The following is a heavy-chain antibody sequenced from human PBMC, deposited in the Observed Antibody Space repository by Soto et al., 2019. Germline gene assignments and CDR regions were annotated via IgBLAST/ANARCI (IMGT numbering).Heavy chain of an antibody. J-gene: IGHJ4*02. D-gene: IGHD4-17*01. CDR3: ARDRVNGDSIYFDY. CDR1: GFTFSSYG. Sequence: GGSLRLSCAASGFTFSSYGMHWVRQAPGKGLEWVAVIWYDGSNKYYADSVKGRFTISRDNSKNTLYLQMNSLRAEDTAVYYCARDRVNGDSIYFDYWGQGTLVTVSS. CDR2: IWYDGSNK. V-gene: IGHV3-33*01.